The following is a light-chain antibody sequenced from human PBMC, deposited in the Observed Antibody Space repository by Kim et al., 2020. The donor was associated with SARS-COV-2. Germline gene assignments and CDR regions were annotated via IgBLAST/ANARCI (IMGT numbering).Light chain of an antibody. CDR1: QSVSSSN. Sequence: IVLTQSPGTLSLSAGDRATLSCRASQSVSSSNLVWYQQKPGQAPRLLILGASSRATGIPDRFSGSRSETDFTLTDSGLKPEEFAVYYGQQYGSSSPLYAFGQGTKVGI. J-gene: IGKJ2*01. CDR2: GAS. V-gene: IGKV3-20*01. CDR3: QQYGSSSPLYA.